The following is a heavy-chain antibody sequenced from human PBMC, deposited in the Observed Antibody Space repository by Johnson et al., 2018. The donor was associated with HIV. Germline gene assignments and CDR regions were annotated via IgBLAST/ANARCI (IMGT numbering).Heavy chain of an antibody. CDR2: IYTGGST. CDR3: ASSYSESDAFDI. D-gene: IGHD3-10*01. Sequence: VQLVESGGGLVQPGGSLRLSCAASAFTVSDNYLSWVRQAPGKGLEWVSVIYTGGSTYYADSVTGRFTISRDNSKYTLYLPMNSLRVEDTAVYYCASSYSESDAFDIWGQGTMVTVSS. J-gene: IGHJ3*02. CDR1: AFTVSDNY. V-gene: IGHV3-66*01.